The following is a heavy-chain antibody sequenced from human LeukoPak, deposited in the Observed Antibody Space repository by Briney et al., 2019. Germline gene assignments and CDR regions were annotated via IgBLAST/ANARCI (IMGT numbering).Heavy chain of an antibody. CDR2: IYSGGST. CDR1: GFTVSSNY. D-gene: IGHD1-1*01. J-gene: IGHJ4*02. Sequence: GGSLRLSRAASGFTVSSNYMSWVRQAPGKGLEWVSVIYSGGSTYYADSVKGRFTISRDNSKNTLYLQMNSLRAEDTAVYYCAGLEPYFDYWGQGTLVTVSS. V-gene: IGHV3-66*02. CDR3: AGLEPYFDY.